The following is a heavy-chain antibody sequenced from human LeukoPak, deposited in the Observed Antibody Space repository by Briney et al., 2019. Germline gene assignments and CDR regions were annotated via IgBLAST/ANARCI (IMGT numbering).Heavy chain of an antibody. V-gene: IGHV3-74*01. CDR1: GFTVSSYW. CDR2: INSDGSST. D-gene: IGHD6-19*01. Sequence: GGSLRLSCAASGFTVSSYWMHWVRHAPGKGLVWVSRINSDGSSTYYADSVKGRFTISRDNAKNTLYLQMNSLRAEDTAVYYCARGVSGWYRTPMGSPVTNDYWGQGTLVTVSS. J-gene: IGHJ4*02. CDR3: ARGVSGWYRTPMGSPVTNDY.